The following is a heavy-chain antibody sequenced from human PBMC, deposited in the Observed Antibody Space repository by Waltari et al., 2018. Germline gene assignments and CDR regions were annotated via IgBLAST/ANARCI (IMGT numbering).Heavy chain of an antibody. Sequence: EVQLVGSGGGLVKPGGSLRLSCAASGFTFSSYTMNWVRQAPGKGLEWFSSISSGISYIFYADSVKGRFTISRDNAKNSLYLQMNSLRVEDTAVYYCAREWGVMVGTAGYYFDYWGQGSLVTVSS. CDR1: GFTFSSYT. CDR2: ISSGISYI. CDR3: AREWGVMVGTAGYYFDY. V-gene: IGHV3-21*01. D-gene: IGHD3-9*01. J-gene: IGHJ4*02.